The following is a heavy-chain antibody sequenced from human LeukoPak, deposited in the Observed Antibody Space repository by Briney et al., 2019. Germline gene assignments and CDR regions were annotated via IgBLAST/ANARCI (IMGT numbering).Heavy chain of an antibody. D-gene: IGHD4-23*01. CDR3: VFGGNGPFDY. CDR2: IKQDGSEK. CDR1: GFTFSSYW. Sequence: GGSLRLSCAASGFTFSSYWMSWVRQVPGKGLEWVANIKQDGSEKYYVDSVKGRFTISRGNAKNSLYLQMNSLRDEDTAVYYCVFGGNGPFDYWGQGTLVTVSS. J-gene: IGHJ4*02. V-gene: IGHV3-7*01.